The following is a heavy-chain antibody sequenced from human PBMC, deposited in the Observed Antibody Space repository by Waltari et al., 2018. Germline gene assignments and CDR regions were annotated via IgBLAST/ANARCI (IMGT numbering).Heavy chain of an antibody. CDR1: GYTFTGYY. V-gene: IGHV1-2*02. CDR2: INPNVGGT. D-gene: IGHD1-26*01. Sequence: QVQLVQSGAEVKKPGASVKVSCKASGYTFTGYYMHWVRQAPGQGLEWMGWINPNVGGTNYAQKVKGRVTMTRETAISTADMELSRLRADDTAGYYCARDRRVGATAYCQHWGQGTLVIVSS. CDR3: ARDRRVGATAYCQH. J-gene: IGHJ1*01.